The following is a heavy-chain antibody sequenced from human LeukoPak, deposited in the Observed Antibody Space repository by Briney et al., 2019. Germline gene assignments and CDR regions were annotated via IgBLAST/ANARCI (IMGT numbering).Heavy chain of an antibody. D-gene: IGHD6-19*01. CDR2: ISSNGGTT. J-gene: IGHJ4*02. V-gene: IGHV3-64*02. Sequence: GGSLRLSCAASGFTFSSYAMHWVRLSPGKGLEYVSGISSNGGTTSYADSVQGRFTIPRDNSKNTLYLQMGSLRGEDMAVYYCAKVGSGWPGYYFDYWGQGTLVTVSS. CDR3: AKVGSGWPGYYFDY. CDR1: GFTFSSYA.